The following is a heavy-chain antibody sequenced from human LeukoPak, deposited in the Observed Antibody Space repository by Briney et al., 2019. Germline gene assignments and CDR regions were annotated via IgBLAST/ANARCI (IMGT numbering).Heavy chain of an antibody. V-gene: IGHV3-23*01. CDR1: GFTFSNYA. CDR2: ISGSGGST. Sequence: GGSLRLSCAASGFTFSNYAMSWVRQAPGKGLEWVSAISGSGGSTYYADSAKGRFTISRDNSKNTLYLQMNSLRAEDTAVYYCAKGPLAYCGGDCYSAAFDIWGQGTMVTVSS. D-gene: IGHD2-21*02. J-gene: IGHJ3*02. CDR3: AKGPLAYCGGDCYSAAFDI.